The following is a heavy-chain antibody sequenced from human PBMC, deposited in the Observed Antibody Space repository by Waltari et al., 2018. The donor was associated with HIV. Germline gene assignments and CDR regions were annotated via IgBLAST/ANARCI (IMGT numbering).Heavy chain of an antibody. V-gene: IGHV3-74*01. J-gene: IGHJ4*02. CDR1: GFIFNNYW. CDR2: VSSDGNTT. CDR3: VRQYNISRYFDY. Sequence: DVHLVETGGGLVQPGGSLRLSCAASGFIFNNYWMHWVRQVPGKGLVWGSRVSSDGNTTTYAEAVKGRFTVSRDNAKNTLYLQMNSLRAEDTAIYYCVRQYNISRYFDYWGQGTLVTVSS. D-gene: IGHD3-3*02.